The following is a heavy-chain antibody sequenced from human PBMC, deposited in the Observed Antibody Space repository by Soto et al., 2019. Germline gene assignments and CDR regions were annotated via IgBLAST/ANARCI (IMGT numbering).Heavy chain of an antibody. V-gene: IGHV5-51*01. CDR3: ASSSKGAARRSYYYGMDV. CDR2: IYPGDSDT. D-gene: IGHD6-6*01. Sequence: PGVSLKISCNGSGYSCTSYWIGRVRQMPGKGLEWMGIIYPGDSDTRYSPSFQGQVTISADKSISTAYLQWSSLKASDTAMYYCASSSKGAARRSYYYGMDVWGQGTTVTVSS. J-gene: IGHJ6*02. CDR1: GYSCTSYW.